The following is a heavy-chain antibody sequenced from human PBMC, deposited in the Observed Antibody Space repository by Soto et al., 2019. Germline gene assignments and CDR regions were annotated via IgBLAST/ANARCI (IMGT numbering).Heavy chain of an antibody. CDR1: GGSISNYY. D-gene: IGHD6-19*01. Sequence: SETLSLTCTVSGGSISNYYWSWIRQPQGKRLEWIGYISYSGSTNYNPSLKSRVTISVDTSKNQFSLKLSSVAAADTAVYYCASYSSGIIDYWGQGTLVTVSS. CDR2: ISYSGST. CDR3: ASYSSGIIDY. J-gene: IGHJ4*02. V-gene: IGHV4-59*01.